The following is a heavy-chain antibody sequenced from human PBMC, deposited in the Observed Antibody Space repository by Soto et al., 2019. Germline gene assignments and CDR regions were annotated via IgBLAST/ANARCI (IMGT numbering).Heavy chain of an antibody. J-gene: IGHJ6*02. CDR3: ARAESYYDFWSGYYGMDV. Sequence: SETLSLTCTVSGGSISSYYWSWIRQPPGKGLEWIGYIYYSGSTNYNPSLKSRVTISVDTSRNQFSLKLSSVTAADTAVYYCARAESYYDFWSGYYGMDVWGQGTTVTVSS. V-gene: IGHV4-59*01. CDR1: GGSISSYY. D-gene: IGHD3-3*01. CDR2: IYYSGST.